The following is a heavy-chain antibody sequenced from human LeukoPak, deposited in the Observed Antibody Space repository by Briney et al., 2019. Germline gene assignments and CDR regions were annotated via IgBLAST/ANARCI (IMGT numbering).Heavy chain of an antibody. J-gene: IGHJ4*02. D-gene: IGHD2-15*01. Sequence: ASETLSLTCAVYGGSFSGYYWSWIRQPPGKGLEWIGEINHSGSTNYNPSLKSRVTISVDTSKNQFSLKLSSVTAADTAVYYCASGRSCSGGICNLPLPRIMYPRPFDYWGQGTLVTVSS. CDR1: GGSFSGYY. V-gene: IGHV4-34*01. CDR3: ASGRSCSGGICNLPLPRIMYPRPFDY. CDR2: INHSGST.